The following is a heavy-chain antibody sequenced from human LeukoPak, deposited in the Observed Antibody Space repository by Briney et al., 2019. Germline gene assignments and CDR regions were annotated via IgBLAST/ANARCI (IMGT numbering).Heavy chain of an antibody. V-gene: IGHV4-59*08. D-gene: IGHD2-2*01. CDR3: ARRAVPAAATSDY. Sequence: SETLSLTCTVSGASISAYYWSWIRQPPGKGLEWLAYMYYGGSTNYNPSLKSRVTMSVDTSKSQFSLKMSSVTAADTAVYYCARRAVPAAATSDYWGPGTLVTVSS. J-gene: IGHJ4*02. CDR2: MYYGGST. CDR1: GASISAYY.